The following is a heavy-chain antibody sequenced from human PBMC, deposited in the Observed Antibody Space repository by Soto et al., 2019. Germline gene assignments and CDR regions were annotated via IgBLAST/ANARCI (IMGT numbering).Heavy chain of an antibody. CDR3: ASRIMITFGGVIGSYYMDV. D-gene: IGHD3-16*02. J-gene: IGHJ6*03. V-gene: IGHV4-34*01. Sequence: SETLSLTCAVHGGSFSGYSWSWVRQPPGKGLAWIGEINHSGSTNYNPPLKSRVTISVDTSKNLFSLKLSSVTAADTAVYYCASRIMITFGGVIGSYYMDVWGKGTTVTVSS. CDR1: GGSFSGYS. CDR2: INHSGST.